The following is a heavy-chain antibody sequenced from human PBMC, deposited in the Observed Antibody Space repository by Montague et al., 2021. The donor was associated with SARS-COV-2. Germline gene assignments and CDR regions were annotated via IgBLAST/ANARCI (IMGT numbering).Heavy chain of an antibody. CDR2: IYYSGST. D-gene: IGHD3-10*01. Sequence: SETLSLTCTVSGGSISSYYWSWIRQPPGKGLEWIGYIYYSGSTNYNPSLKSRVTISVDTSKNQFSLKLSSVTAADTAVYYCAREGSGRGYYYYGMDFWGQGTTVTVSS. J-gene: IGHJ6*02. CDR1: GGSISSYY. V-gene: IGHV4-59*01. CDR3: AREGSGRGYYYYGMDF.